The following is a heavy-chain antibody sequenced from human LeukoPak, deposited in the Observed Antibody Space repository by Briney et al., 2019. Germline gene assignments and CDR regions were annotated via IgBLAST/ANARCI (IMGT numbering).Heavy chain of an antibody. CDR1: GYKFIDDY. CDR2: INPDSGFT. J-gene: IGHJ4*02. V-gene: IGHV1-2*02. Sequence: ASVKVSCKASGYKFIDDYMHWARQAPEQGLEFMGWINPDSGFTNYAQKFKGRVTITRDTSISTVYLEVRSLASDDTAVYYCAPTAEAYTSWWRVWGQGTLVTVSS. CDR3: APTAEAYTSWWRV. D-gene: IGHD3-16*01.